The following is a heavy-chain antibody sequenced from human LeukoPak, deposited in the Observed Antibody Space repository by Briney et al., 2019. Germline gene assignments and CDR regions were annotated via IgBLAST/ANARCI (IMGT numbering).Heavy chain of an antibody. J-gene: IGHJ4*02. D-gene: IGHD3-10*01. CDR1: GFTVNSKY. CDR3: TRDMIRGVPDYIDY. Sequence: PGGSLRLSCAASGFTVNSKYMSWVRQAPGTGLEWVSVVYSGGQTYYADSVKGRFTISRDNSKNTLYLQMNSLRIEDTGFYYCTRDMIRGVPDYIDYWGQGTLVTVSS. CDR2: VYSGGQT. V-gene: IGHV3-53*05.